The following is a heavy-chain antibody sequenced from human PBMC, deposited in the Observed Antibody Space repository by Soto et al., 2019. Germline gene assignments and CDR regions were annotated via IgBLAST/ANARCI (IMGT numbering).Heavy chain of an antibody. CDR2: VSYDGSKT. Sequence: QVQLVESGGGVVQPGRSLRLSCAASGFTFSSYAMHWVRQAPGKGLEWVAVVSYDGSKTCYADSVKGRFTISRDNSKNTLYLQMSSLRAEDTAVYYCARGSVQGYYYYGMDVWGQGTTVTVSS. D-gene: IGHD3-10*02. CDR3: ARGSVQGYYYYGMDV. CDR1: GFTFSSYA. J-gene: IGHJ6*02. V-gene: IGHV3-30-3*01.